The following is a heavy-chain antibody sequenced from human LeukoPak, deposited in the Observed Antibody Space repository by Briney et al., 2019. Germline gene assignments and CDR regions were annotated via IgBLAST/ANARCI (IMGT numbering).Heavy chain of an antibody. Sequence: SETLSLTCTVSGGSFSNYYWSWVRQPPGKGLEWIGYIYYSGSTTYSPSLKSRVTISVDTSKNQFSLKLSSVTAADTAVYYCARLTGAVAGIIDYWGQGTLVTVSS. J-gene: IGHJ4*02. CDR1: GGSFSNYY. CDR2: IYYSGST. D-gene: IGHD6-19*01. V-gene: IGHV4-59*08. CDR3: ARLTGAVAGIIDY.